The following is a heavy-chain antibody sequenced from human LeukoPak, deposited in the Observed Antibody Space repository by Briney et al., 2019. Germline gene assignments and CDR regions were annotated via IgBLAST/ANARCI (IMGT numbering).Heavy chain of an antibody. CDR2: ISVSGSYI. CDR3: ARDRNYLAPSYYYYGMDV. J-gene: IGHJ6*02. D-gene: IGHD3-10*01. Sequence: GGSLRLSCAASGFTFSSYSMSWVRQVPGKGLEWVSSISVSGSYIYYADSLKRRFTISRDNAKNSLYLQMNSLRAEDTAVYYCARDRNYLAPSYYYYGMDVWGQGTTVTVSS. CDR1: GFTFSSYS. V-gene: IGHV3-21*01.